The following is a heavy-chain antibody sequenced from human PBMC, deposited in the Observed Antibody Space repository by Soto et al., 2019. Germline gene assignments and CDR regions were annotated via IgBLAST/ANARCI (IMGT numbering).Heavy chain of an antibody. CDR2: IIPNYEAA. Sequence: QVQLVQSGAEVRKPGSSVKVSCEASGGSFNNYDISWLRQAPGQGLEWMGGIIPNYEAANYAQKFRGRLTITADKATNTAYLELNSLRPEDTATYFCARYWNAGTLYGAFDIWGQGQQSSS. CDR3: ARYWNAGTLYGAFDI. CDR1: GGSFNNYD. V-gene: IGHV1-69*06. D-gene: IGHD4-17*01. J-gene: IGHJ3*02.